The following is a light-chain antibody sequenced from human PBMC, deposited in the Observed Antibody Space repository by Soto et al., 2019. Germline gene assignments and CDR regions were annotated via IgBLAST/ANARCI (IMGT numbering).Light chain of an antibody. CDR3: QQYNYWPGT. V-gene: IGKV3-15*01. J-gene: IGKJ1*01. CDR1: RSVRSN. CDR2: GAS. Sequence: EIVMTQSPATLSVSPGERVTLSCKASRSVRSNLAWYQQKPGQAPRLLISGASTRATGITDRFSGSGSGTAFTLTINSLQSEDFAVYYCQQYNYWPGTFGQGTKVEIK.